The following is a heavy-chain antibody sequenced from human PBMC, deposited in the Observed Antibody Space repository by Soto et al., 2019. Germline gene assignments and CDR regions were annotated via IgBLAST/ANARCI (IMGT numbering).Heavy chain of an antibody. V-gene: IGHV3-30*18. Sequence: QVQLVESGGGVVQPGRSLRLSCAASGFTFSSYGMHWVRQAPGKGLEWVAVISYDGSNKYYADSVKGRFTISRDNSKNTLYLQMNSLSAEDTAVYYCAKDHGSSSAPVNFDYWGQGTLVTVSS. CDR1: GFTFSSYG. D-gene: IGHD6-6*01. J-gene: IGHJ4*02. CDR2: ISYDGSNK. CDR3: AKDHGSSSAPVNFDY.